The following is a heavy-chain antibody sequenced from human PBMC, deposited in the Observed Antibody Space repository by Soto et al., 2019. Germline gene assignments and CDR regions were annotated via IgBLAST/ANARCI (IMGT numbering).Heavy chain of an antibody. CDR3: ARDAAYPLWFGETQVWRYYGMDV. CDR2: ISYDGSNK. CDR1: GFTFSSYA. D-gene: IGHD3-10*01. Sequence: QVQLVESGGGVVQPGRSLRLSCAASGFTFSSYAMHWVRQAPGKGLEWVAVISYDGSNKYYADSVKGRFTISRENSKNPLYLQMNSLRAEDTAVYYCARDAAYPLWFGETQVWRYYGMDVWGQGTTVPVSS. V-gene: IGHV3-30-3*01. J-gene: IGHJ6*02.